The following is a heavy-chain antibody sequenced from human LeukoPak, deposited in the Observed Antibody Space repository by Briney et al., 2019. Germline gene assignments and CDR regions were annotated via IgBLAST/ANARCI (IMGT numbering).Heavy chain of an antibody. J-gene: IGHJ5*02. Sequence: GGSLRLSCAASGFTFSDYYMSWIRQAPGKGLEWVSYISSSGSTIYYADSVKGRFTISRDNAKNSLYLQMNSLRAEDTAVYYCARDKERGPAALFDPWGQGTLVTVSS. CDR2: ISSSGSTI. D-gene: IGHD3-16*01. V-gene: IGHV3-11*04. CDR3: ARDKERGPAALFDP. CDR1: GFTFSDYY.